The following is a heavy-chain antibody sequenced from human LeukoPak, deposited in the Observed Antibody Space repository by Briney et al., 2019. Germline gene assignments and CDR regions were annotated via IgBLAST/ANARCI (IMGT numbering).Heavy chain of an antibody. D-gene: IGHD3-10*01. J-gene: IGHJ4*02. CDR1: GFTFSDYY. CDR2: ISSSGSTI. Sequence: GGSLRLSCAASGFTFSDYYMSWIRQAPGKGLEWVSYISSSGSTIYYADSVKGRFTISRDNAKNSLYLQMNSLRAEDTAVYYCARDIRRITMVRGAPALGYWGQGTLVTVSS. CDR3: ARDIRRITMVRGAPALGY. V-gene: IGHV3-11*04.